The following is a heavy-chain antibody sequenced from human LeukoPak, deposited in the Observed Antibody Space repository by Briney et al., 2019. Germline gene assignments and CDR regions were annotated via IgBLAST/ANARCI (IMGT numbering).Heavy chain of an antibody. Sequence: GGSLRLSCAASGFTFSGYGMHWVRQAPGKGLEWVAFIRYDGSNKYYADSVKGRFTISRDNSKNTLYLQMNSLRAEDTAVYYCAKDLEGYCSSTSCSFFDYWGQGTLVTVSS. D-gene: IGHD2-2*01. V-gene: IGHV3-30*02. CDR3: AKDLEGYCSSTSCSFFDY. CDR2: IRYDGSNK. J-gene: IGHJ4*02. CDR1: GFTFSGYG.